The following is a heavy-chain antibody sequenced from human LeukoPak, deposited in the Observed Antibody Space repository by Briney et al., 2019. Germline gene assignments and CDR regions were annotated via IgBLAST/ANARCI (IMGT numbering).Heavy chain of an antibody. CDR3: ARDRYYDSSGYYGY. CDR2: ISSSGSTI. CDR1: GFTFSDYY. D-gene: IGHD3-22*01. V-gene: IGHV3-11*01. Sequence: GGSLTLSCAASGFTFSDYYMSWTRQAPGEGLEWVTYISSSGSTIYYAASVTGRFTIARDKAKSSLYLQRNSLRAEVTAVYYCARDRYYDSSGYYGYWGKGTLVTVSS. J-gene: IGHJ4*02.